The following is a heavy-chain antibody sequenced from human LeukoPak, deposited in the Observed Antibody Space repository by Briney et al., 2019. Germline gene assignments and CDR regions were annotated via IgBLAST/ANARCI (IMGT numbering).Heavy chain of an antibody. J-gene: IGHJ4*02. CDR2: IYSGGST. CDR1: GFTVSSSY. Sequence: GGSLRLSCAASGFTVSSSYMSWVRQAPGKGLEWVSVIYSGGSTYDADSVKGRFTISRDNSKNTLYLQMGNLRAEDTAIYYCARDITRNVGVLGYWGQGTLVTVSS. V-gene: IGHV3-53*01. D-gene: IGHD1-20*01. CDR3: ARDITRNVGVLGY.